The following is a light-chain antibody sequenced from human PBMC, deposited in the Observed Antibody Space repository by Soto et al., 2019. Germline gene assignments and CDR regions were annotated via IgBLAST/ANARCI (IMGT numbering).Light chain of an antibody. CDR3: QQYSSGPPLT. Sequence: EIVLTQSPGTLSLSPGERSTLSCMASQSVGRNLAWYHQQPGQAPRLLIYDASYRATGVPARFSGSGSGTEFTLTISRLQSEDFAVYYCQQYSSGPPLTVGGVTKVEIK. CDR1: QSVGRN. J-gene: IGKJ4*01. CDR2: DAS. V-gene: IGKV3-15*01.